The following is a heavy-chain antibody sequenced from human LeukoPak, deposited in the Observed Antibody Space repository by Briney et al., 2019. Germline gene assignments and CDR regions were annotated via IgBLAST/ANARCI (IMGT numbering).Heavy chain of an antibody. Sequence: SETLSLTCAVSGGSISSSNWSSWVRQPPGKGLEWIGEIYHSGSTNYNPSLKSRVTISVDKSKNQFSLKLSSVTAADTAVYYCARVHYDILTGTVNFDYWGQGTLVTVSS. D-gene: IGHD3-9*01. CDR2: IYHSGST. J-gene: IGHJ4*02. V-gene: IGHV4-4*02. CDR3: ARVHYDILTGTVNFDY. CDR1: GGSISSSNW.